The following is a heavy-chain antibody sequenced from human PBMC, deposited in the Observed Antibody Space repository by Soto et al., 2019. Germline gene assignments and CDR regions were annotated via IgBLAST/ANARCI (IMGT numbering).Heavy chain of an antibody. D-gene: IGHD1-26*01. CDR1: GGSISSYY. J-gene: IGHJ4*02. V-gene: IGHV4-59*01. Sequence: SETLSLTCTVSGGSISSYYWSWIRQPPGKGPEWIGYIYYSGSTNYNPSLTSRVTISVDTSKNQFSLKLSSVTAADPAVYYCARSGGSYSRTYDYWGQGTLVTVS. CDR2: IYYSGST. CDR3: ARSGGSYSRTYDY.